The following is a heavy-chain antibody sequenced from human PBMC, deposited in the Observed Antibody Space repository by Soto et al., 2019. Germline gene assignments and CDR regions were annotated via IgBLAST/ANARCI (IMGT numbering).Heavy chain of an antibody. J-gene: IGHJ1*01. CDR2: ISPAGTNQ. V-gene: IGHV3-30-3*01. CDR1: GFIFSDYA. Sequence: HPGGSLRLSCVASGFIFSDYAMHWARQAPGKGLEWVALISPAGTNQYYADSAKGRFTISRDNSKNTLYLQMNSLRPEDTGLYYCAREDSRISPRLFQHWGQGTLVTVSS. CDR3: AREDSRISPRLFQH. D-gene: IGHD6-6*01.